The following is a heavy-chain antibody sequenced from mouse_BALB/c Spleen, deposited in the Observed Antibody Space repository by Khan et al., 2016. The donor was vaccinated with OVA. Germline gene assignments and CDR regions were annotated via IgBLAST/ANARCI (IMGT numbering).Heavy chain of an antibody. CDR1: GYTFTSYW. CDR3: ARGGYGNRCYAMDY. J-gene: IGHJ4*01. CDR2: IYPGDGDT. D-gene: IGHD2-10*02. Sequence: QVQLQQSGAELARPGASVKLSCKASGYTFTSYWMQWVKQRPGQGLEWVGAIYPGDGDTRYTQKFKGKATLTADKSSSTAYMQLSSLASEDSAVYYCARGGYGNRCYAMDYWGQGTSVTVSS. V-gene: IGHV1-87*01.